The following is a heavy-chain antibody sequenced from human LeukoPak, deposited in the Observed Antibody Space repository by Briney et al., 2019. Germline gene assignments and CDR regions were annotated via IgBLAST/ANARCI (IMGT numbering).Heavy chain of an antibody. CDR2: MNPKSGDT. V-gene: IGHV1-8*01. Sequence: ASVRVSCKASGFTLTTYDLDWVRQATGQGLEWIGWMNPKSGDTGSAQKFQGRVTMTRNTSINTAYMELSGLRPDDTAVYYCARGRDLNYYVDVWGRGTTVTVSS. CDR3: ARGRDLNYYVDV. CDR1: GFTLTTYD. J-gene: IGHJ6*03. D-gene: IGHD3-3*01.